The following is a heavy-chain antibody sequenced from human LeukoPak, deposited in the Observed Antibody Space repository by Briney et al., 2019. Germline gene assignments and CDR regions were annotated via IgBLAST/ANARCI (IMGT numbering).Heavy chain of an antibody. CDR3: ARTLIEYSVSSCYFDY. J-gene: IGHJ4*02. CDR1: GFTYTKHA. V-gene: IGHV3-30*04. CDR2: ISYDGSNK. D-gene: IGHD6-6*01. Sequence: VGSLRLSCAASGFTYTKHAMHWVRQAPGKGLEWVAVISYDGSNKKYADSVKGRFTISRDNSKNTLYLQMNSLRAEDTAVYYCARTLIEYSVSSCYFDYWGQGTLVTVSS.